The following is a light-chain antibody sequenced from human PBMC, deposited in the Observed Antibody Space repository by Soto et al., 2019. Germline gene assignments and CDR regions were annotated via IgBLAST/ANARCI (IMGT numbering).Light chain of an antibody. CDR3: QQSYDSPLT. V-gene: IGKV1-39*01. CDR1: QSINKY. Sequence: DIQMTQSPSSLSASVGDRVTITCRASQSINKYLNWYRQKPGKAPELLIYAASSLQNGVPSTFSGSGSGTDFTLTISSLQPEDFATYYCQQSYDSPLTVGGGTKVEIK. CDR2: AAS. J-gene: IGKJ4*01.